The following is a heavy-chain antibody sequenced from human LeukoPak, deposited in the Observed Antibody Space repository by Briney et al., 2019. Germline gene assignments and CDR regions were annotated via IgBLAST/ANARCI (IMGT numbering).Heavy chain of an antibody. CDR2: IKQDGSEM. V-gene: IGHV3-7*03. D-gene: IGHD5-24*01. Sequence: GGSLRLSCAASEFTFSNYWMTWVRQAPGKGLEWVANIKQDGSEMYYVDSVKGRFTISRDNAKNSLYLQMNSLRAEDTAVYYCAREGDGYPFDYWGQGTLVTVSS. CDR3: AREGDGYPFDY. J-gene: IGHJ4*02. CDR1: EFTFSNYW.